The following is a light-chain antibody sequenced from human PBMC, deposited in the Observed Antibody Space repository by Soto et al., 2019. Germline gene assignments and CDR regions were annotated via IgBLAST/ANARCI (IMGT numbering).Light chain of an antibody. V-gene: IGKV3-15*01. Sequence: PGQRATLSCRASQSVSTTVAWYHQKPGQAPRLLVYGASTRATGIPARFSGSGTGTDFTLTITSLQSEDFGVYFCQQYKDWPTTFGQGTKVDIK. CDR3: QQYKDWPTT. CDR1: QSVSTT. J-gene: IGKJ1*01. CDR2: GAS.